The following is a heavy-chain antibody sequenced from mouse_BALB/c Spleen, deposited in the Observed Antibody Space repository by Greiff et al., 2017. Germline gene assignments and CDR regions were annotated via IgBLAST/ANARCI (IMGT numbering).Heavy chain of an antibody. CDR3: NAWGDGEY. CDR2: IDPENGDT. CDR1: GFNIKDYY. Sequence: EVQLHQSGAELVRSGASVKLSCTASGFNIKDYYMHWVKQRPEQGLEWIGWIDPENGDTEYAPKFQGKATMTADTSSNTAYLQLSSLTSEDTAVYYCNAWGDGEYWGQGTTLTVSS. D-gene: IGHD2-3*01. V-gene: IGHV14-4*02. J-gene: IGHJ2*01.